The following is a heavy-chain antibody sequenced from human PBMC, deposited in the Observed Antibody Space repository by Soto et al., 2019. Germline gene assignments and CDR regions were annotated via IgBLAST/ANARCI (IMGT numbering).Heavy chain of an antibody. J-gene: IGHJ5*02. CDR3: ARGSLNWFDP. Sequence: SETLSLTCTVSGGSISSGVYYWSWIRQHPGKGLEWIGYIYYSGSTYYNPSLKSRVTISVDTSKNQFSLKLSSVTAADTAVYYCARGSLNWFDPWGQGTLVTVSS. V-gene: IGHV4-31*03. CDR2: IYYSGST. D-gene: IGHD2-15*01. CDR1: GGSISSGVYY.